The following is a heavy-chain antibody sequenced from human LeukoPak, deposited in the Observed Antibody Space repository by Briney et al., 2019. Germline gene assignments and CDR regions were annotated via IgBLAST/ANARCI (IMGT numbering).Heavy chain of an antibody. V-gene: IGHV3-7*03. CDR3: ARGGGLDV. Sequence: GGSLRLSCAASGCTFSSYWMNWARQAPGKGLEWVASINHNGNVNYYVDSVKGRFTISRDNAKNSLYLQMSNLRAEDTAVYFCARGGGLDVWGQGATVTVSS. D-gene: IGHD3-16*01. J-gene: IGHJ6*02. CDR2: INHNGNVN. CDR1: GCTFSSYW.